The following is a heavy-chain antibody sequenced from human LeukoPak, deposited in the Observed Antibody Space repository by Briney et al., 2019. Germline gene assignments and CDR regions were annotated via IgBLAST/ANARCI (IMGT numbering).Heavy chain of an antibody. CDR2: ISGSGGST. CDR3: AKAPPSLSSPDN. CDR1: GFAFSSYV. V-gene: IGHV3-23*01. J-gene: IGHJ4*02. Sequence: QPGESLRLSCVASGFAFSSYVLSWVRQAPGKGLEWVSAISGSGGSTYYADSVKGRFTISRDKSKNTLFLQINSLRAEDTAVYYCAKAPPSLSSPDNWGQGTLVTVSS. D-gene: IGHD2/OR15-2a*01.